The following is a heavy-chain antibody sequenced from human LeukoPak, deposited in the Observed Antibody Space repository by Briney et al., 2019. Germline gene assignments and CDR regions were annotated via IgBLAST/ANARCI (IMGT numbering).Heavy chain of an antibody. CDR2: INHSGST. CDR1: GGSFSGYY. D-gene: IGHD3-22*01. CDR3: AREPYYYDSSGYKHAFDI. V-gene: IGHV4-34*01. Sequence: SETLSLTCAVYGGSFSGYYWSWIRQPPGKGLEWIGEINHSGSTNYNPSLKSRVTISVDTSKNQFSLKLSSVTAADTAVYYCAREPYYYDSSGYKHAFDISGQGTMVTVSS. J-gene: IGHJ3*02.